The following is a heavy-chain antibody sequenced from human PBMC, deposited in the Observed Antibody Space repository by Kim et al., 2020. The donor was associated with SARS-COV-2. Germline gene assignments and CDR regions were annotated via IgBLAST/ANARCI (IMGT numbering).Heavy chain of an antibody. CDR1: GGSFSGYY. CDR2: INHSGST. Sequence: SETLSLTCAVYGGSFSGYYWSWIRQPPGKGLEWIGEINHSGSTNYNPSLKSRVTISVDTSKNQFSLKLSSVTAADTAVYYCARGHVLLWFGETRFDYWG. D-gene: IGHD3-10*01. CDR3: ARGHVLLWFGETRFDY. J-gene: IGHJ4*01. V-gene: IGHV4-34*01.